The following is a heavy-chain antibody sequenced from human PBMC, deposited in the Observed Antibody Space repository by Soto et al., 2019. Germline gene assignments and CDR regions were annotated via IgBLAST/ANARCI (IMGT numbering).Heavy chain of an antibody. CDR3: SRFMMVGGWFDPHYYHCMDV. CDR1: GYTFSNYG. V-gene: IGHV1-18*01. CDR2: ISGYNVNT. D-gene: IGHD6-19*01. Sequence: QVQLVQSGAEVKKPGASVTVSCKTSGYTFSNYGINWVRHAPGQGLEWMGWISGYNVNTNYAQTVQSRVTMTTDTSTVTVYMWMRSLKSDDTAIYYCSRFMMVGGWFDPHYYHCMDVWGLVTTVTVSS. J-gene: IGHJ6*02.